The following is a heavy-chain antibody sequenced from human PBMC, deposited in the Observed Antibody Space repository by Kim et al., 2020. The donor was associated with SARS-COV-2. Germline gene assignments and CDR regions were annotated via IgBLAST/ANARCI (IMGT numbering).Heavy chain of an antibody. D-gene: IGHD1-20*01. CDR3: ARDAITAYFDY. J-gene: IGHJ4*02. CDR2: ISYDGSNQ. Sequence: GGSLRLSCAASGFTFSNYAMHWVRQAPGKGLEWVAVISYDGSNQWYADSDKGRFTISRDNYNTLYLQMNRLRTADTAIYYCARDAITAYFDYWGQGTLVTVSS. V-gene: IGHV3-30-3*01. CDR1: GFTFSNYA.